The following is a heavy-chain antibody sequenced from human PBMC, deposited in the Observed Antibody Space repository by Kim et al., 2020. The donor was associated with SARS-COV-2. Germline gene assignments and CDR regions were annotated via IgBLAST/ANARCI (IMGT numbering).Heavy chain of an antibody. J-gene: IGHJ3*02. V-gene: IGHV4-61*01. CDR1: GGSVSSGSYY. CDR2: IYYSGST. D-gene: IGHD2-21*01. Sequence: SETLSLTCTVSGGSVSSGSYYWSWIRQPPGKGLEWIGYIYYSGSTNYNPSLKSRVTISVDTSKNQFSLKLSSVTAADTAVYYCARDLLGNGEDAFDIWGQGTMVTVSS. CDR3: ARDLLGNGEDAFDI.